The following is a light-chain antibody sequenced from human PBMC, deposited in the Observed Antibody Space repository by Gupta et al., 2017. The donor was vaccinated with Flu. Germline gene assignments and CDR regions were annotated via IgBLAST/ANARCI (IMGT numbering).Light chain of an antibody. CDR3: AAWDDSLNGWV. V-gene: IGLV1-44*01. J-gene: IGLJ3*02. Sequence: QSVLTHPPSASGTPWQRVTISCSGSSSNIGSNTVNWYQQLPGTAPKLLIYSNNQRPSGVPDRFSGSKSGTSAALAISGLQSEDEADYYCAAWDDSLNGWVFGGGTKLTVL. CDR2: SNN. CDR1: SSNIGSNT.